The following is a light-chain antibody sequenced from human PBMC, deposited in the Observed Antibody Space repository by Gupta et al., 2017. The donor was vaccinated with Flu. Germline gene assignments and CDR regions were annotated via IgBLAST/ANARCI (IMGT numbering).Light chain of an antibody. Sequence: GDRVTITGRASQSIGNYLIWYQQEPGQAPHLLIYDASRLQSGVPSRFSGSGSGTYFTLTISSLQPEDSATYYCQETHSTWTFGQGTKVEIK. CDR2: DAS. CDR1: QSIGNY. J-gene: IGKJ1*01. V-gene: IGKV1-39*01. CDR3: QETHSTWT.